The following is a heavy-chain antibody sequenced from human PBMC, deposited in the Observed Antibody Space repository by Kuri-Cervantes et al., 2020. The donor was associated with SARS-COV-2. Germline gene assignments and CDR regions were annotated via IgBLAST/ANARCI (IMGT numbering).Heavy chain of an antibody. D-gene: IGHD3-16*01. CDR1: GSSISSGGYY. J-gene: IGHJ4*02. Sequence: ESLKISCAVSGSSISSGGYYCGWIRQPPGKGLEWSVSIYYSGSTYYNPSLKSRVTISVDTSNTQFSLKLSSVTAADTAVYYCARVSSEITFGGETFDYWGQGTLVTVSS. CDR3: ARVSSEITFGGETFDY. CDR2: IYYSGST. V-gene: IGHV4-39*01.